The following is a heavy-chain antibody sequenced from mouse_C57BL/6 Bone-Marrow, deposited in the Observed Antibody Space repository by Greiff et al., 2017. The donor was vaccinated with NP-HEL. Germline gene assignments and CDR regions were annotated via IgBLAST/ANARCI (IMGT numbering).Heavy chain of an antibody. CDR2: IYPRSGNT. Sequence: QVQLQQSGAELARPGASVKLSCKASGYTFTSYGISWVKQRTGQGLEWIGEIYPRSGNTYYNEKFKGKATLTADKSSSTAYMGLRSLTSEDSAVYFCARELAWDDGYTWFAYWGQGTLVTVSA. V-gene: IGHV1-81*01. J-gene: IGHJ3*01. CDR1: GYTFTSYG. CDR3: ARELAWDDGYTWFAY. D-gene: IGHD2-3*01.